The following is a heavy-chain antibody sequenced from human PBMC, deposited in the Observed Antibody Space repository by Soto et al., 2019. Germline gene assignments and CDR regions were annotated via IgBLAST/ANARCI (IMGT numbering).Heavy chain of an antibody. V-gene: IGHV1-2*04. D-gene: IGHD3-3*01. CDR1: GYTFTGYY. Sequence: GASVKVSCKASGYTFTGYYMHWVRQAPRQGLEWMGWINPNSGGTNYAQKFQGWVTMTRDTSISTAYMELSRLRSDDTAVYYCARVREILNITIFGGPDYYGMDVWGRGTTVTVSS. CDR2: INPNSGGT. CDR3: ARVREILNITIFGGPDYYGMDV. J-gene: IGHJ6*02.